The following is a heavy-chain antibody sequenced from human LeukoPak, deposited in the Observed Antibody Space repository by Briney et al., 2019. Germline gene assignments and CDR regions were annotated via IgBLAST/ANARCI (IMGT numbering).Heavy chain of an antibody. CDR1: GFSLSTSGMC. V-gene: IGHV2-70*11. CDR2: IDWDDHK. CDR3: ARSGIVGATTRLYYFDS. J-gene: IGHJ4*02. Sequence: SGPALLNPTRTLTLTCTFSGFSLSTSGMCVSWIRQPPGKALEWLARIDWDDHKYYSTSLKTRLTISKDTSKNQVVLTMTNMDPVDTATYYCARSGIVGATTRLYYFDSWGQGTLVTVSS. D-gene: IGHD1-26*01.